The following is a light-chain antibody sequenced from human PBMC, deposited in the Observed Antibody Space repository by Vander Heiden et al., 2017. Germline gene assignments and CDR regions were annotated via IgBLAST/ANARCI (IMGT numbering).Light chain of an antibody. CDR1: SSNVGSYNL. CDR2: EGS. CDR3: CSYAGSSPV. J-gene: IGLJ2*01. Sequence: QSALTQPASVSGSPGPSTTISCTGTSSNVGSYNLLSWNQQHPGKAHKLMIYEGSKRPAGVSNRFSGSKSGNTASLTISGLQAEDEADYYCCSYAGSSPVFGGGTKLTVL. V-gene: IGLV2-23*01.